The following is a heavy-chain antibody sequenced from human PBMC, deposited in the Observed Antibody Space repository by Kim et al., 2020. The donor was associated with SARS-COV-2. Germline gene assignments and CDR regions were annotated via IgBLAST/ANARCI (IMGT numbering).Heavy chain of an antibody. CDR1: GFTFSDYY. D-gene: IGHD3-3*01. CDR3: AREEHYDFWSGYGYYYYYMDV. CDR2: ISSSGSTI. Sequence: GGSLRLSCAASGFTFSDYYMSWIRQAPGKGLEWVSYISSSGSTIYYADSVKGRFTISRDNAKNSLYLQMNSLRAEDTAVYYCAREEHYDFWSGYGYYYYYMDVWGKGTTVTVSS. V-gene: IGHV3-11*01. J-gene: IGHJ6*03.